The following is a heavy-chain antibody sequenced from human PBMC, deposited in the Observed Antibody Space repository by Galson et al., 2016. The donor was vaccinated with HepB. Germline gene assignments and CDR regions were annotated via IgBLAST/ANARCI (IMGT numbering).Heavy chain of an antibody. J-gene: IGHJ5*02. CDR1: GDSVSNNSAG. Sequence: CAISGDSVSNNSAGWNWIRQSPSRGLEWLGRTYYRSKWYDDYAVSVKSRITIRSDTSRNQFSLQLNSVTPDDTAVYYCARGVEVPEAGDWFDPWGQGTLVTVSS. CDR3: ARGVEVPEAGDWFDP. D-gene: IGHD2-2*01. CDR2: TYYRSKWYD. V-gene: IGHV6-1*01.